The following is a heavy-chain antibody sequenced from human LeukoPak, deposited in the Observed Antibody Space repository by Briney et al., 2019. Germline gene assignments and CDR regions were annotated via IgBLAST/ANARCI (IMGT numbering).Heavy chain of an antibody. V-gene: IGHV3-30*04. CDR1: GFTFSSCA. CDR2: ISYDGSNK. D-gene: IGHD6-19*01. CDR3: ARESLPWLVLSVPDY. J-gene: IGHJ4*02. Sequence: GGSLRLSCAASGFTFSSCAMHWVRQAPGKGLEWVAVISYDGSNKYYADSVKGRFTISRDNSKNTLYLQMNSLRAEDTAVYYCARESLPWLVLSVPDYWGQGTLVTVSS.